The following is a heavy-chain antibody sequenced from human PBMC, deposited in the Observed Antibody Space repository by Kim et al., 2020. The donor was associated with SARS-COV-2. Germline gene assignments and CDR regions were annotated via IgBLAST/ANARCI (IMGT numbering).Heavy chain of an antibody. CDR1: GFSFNNYD. CDR3: AKNRGLFHMAFCREKFD. CDR2: VSYDGSLK. V-gene: IGHV3-30*18. D-gene: IGHD3-3*02. Sequence: GGSLRLSCAASGFSFNNYDMHWVRQAPGKGLEWVAHVSYDGSLKYYADSLKGRFTVSKDSSKNTLFLHMNSQGIEDTAVYYCAKNRGLFHMAFCREKFD. J-gene: IGHJ4*01.